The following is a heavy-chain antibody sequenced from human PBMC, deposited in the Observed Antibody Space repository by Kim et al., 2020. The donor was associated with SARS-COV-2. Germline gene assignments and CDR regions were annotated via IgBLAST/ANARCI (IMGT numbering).Heavy chain of an antibody. J-gene: IGHJ4*02. CDR2: IYYSGST. V-gene: IGHV4-39*01. Sequence: SETLSLTCTVSGGSISSSSYSWDWIRQPPGKGLEWIGSIYYSGSTYSNPSLKRRVTISVVTSKNQFSLKLSSVTAADTAVYYCARREWTADYWGQGTLVTVSS. CDR3: ARREWTADY. D-gene: IGHD3-3*01. CDR1: GGSISSSSYS.